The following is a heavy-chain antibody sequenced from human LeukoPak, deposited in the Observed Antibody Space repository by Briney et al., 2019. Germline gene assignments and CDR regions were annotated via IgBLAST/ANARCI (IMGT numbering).Heavy chain of an antibody. CDR2: INHSGST. Sequence: SETLSLTCAVYGGSFSGYYWSWIRQPPGKGLEWIGEINHSGSTNYNPSLKSRVTISVDTSKNQFSLKLSSVTAADTAVYYCAREVYYFDYWGQGTLVTVSP. V-gene: IGHV4-34*01. D-gene: IGHD1-14*01. J-gene: IGHJ4*02. CDR3: AREVYYFDY. CDR1: GGSFSGYY.